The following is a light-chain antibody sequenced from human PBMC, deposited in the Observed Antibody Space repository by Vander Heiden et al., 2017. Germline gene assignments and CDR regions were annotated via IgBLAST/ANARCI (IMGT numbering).Light chain of an antibody. J-gene: IGKJ1*01. CDR3: QQYKSPTWT. V-gene: IGKV1-5*03. CDR1: QSISSW. CDR2: KAS. Sequence: DIQMTQSPSTLSASVGDRVTITCRASQSISSWLAWYQQKPGKAPKLLIYKASSLESGVPSRFSGSGSGTEFTLTISSLQPDDFATYYCQQYKSPTWTFGQGTKVEIK.